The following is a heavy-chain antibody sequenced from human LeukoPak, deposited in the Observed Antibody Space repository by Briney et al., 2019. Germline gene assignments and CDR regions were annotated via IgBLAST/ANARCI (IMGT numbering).Heavy chain of an antibody. Sequence: GGSLRLSCAASGFTFSSYRMNWVRQAPGKGLEWVSYISSRSGTKYYADSVKGRFTISRDNAKNSLYLQMNSLRAEDTAVYYCASFDTAMVNWGQGTLVTVSS. CDR1: GFTFSSYR. V-gene: IGHV3-48*01. D-gene: IGHD5-18*01. CDR3: ASFDTAMVN. J-gene: IGHJ4*02. CDR2: ISSRSGTK.